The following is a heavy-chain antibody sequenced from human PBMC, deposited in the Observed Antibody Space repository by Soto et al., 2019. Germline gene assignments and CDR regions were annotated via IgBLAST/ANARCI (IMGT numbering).Heavy chain of an antibody. Sequence: SQTLSLPCAISGDGVSSNSAAGDWIRPSPSRGLEWLGRTYYRSKWYNDYAVSVKSRITINPDTSKNQFSLQLNSVTPEDTAVYYCAREEITGTPVLADAFDIWGQGTMVTVSS. V-gene: IGHV6-1*01. CDR2: TYYRSKWYN. CDR1: GDGVSSNSAA. D-gene: IGHD1-20*01. J-gene: IGHJ3*02. CDR3: AREEITGTPVLADAFDI.